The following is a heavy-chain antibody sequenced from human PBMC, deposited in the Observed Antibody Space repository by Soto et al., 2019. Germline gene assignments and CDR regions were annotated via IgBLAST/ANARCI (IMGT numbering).Heavy chain of an antibody. CDR2: IGAADDL. CDR3: ARAYTGQLPRRGDYYYALDV. CDR1: GFFFNNYD. D-gene: IGHD2-2*01. Sequence: GGSLRLSCVGSGFFFNNYDMHWVRQVRGKGLEWVSAIGAADDLYYSASVKGRFIVSRDNAQKSLYLQMNNLRAADTAVYYCARAYTGQLPRRGDYYYALDVWGRGTTVTVSS. J-gene: IGHJ6*02. V-gene: IGHV3-13*05.